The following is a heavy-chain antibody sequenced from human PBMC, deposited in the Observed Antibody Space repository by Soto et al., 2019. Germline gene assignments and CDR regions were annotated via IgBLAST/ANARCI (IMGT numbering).Heavy chain of an antibody. CDR2: IYYSGST. CDR1: GGSISSYY. CDR3: ARGLLGGAFDI. Sequence: SETLSLTCTVSGGSISSYYWSWIRQPPGKGLEWIGYIYYSGSTNYNPSLKSRVTISVDTSKNQFSLKLSSVTAADTAVYYCARGLLGGAFDIWGQGTMVTVSS. V-gene: IGHV4-59*01. J-gene: IGHJ3*02. D-gene: IGHD2-15*01.